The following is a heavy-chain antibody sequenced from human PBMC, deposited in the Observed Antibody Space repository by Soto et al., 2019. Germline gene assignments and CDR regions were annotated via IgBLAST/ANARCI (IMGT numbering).Heavy chain of an antibody. CDR3: ARDYVMDV. D-gene: IGHD3-10*02. Sequence: EVQLVESGGGLVKPGGSLRLSCAASGFTFSGDAMNWVRQSPGKGLEWVSSISTPSTYIYYADSVKGRFTISRDNANNSLHLQMNDLRAEDTAVYYCARDYVMDVWGQGTTVTVSS. CDR1: GFTFSGDA. CDR2: ISTPSTYI. J-gene: IGHJ6*02. V-gene: IGHV3-21*01.